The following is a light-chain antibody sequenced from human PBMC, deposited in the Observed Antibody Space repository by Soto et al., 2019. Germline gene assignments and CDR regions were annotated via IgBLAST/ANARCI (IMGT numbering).Light chain of an antibody. CDR3: SSYTSSSTPYVV. V-gene: IGLV2-14*01. Sequence: QSVLTQPASVSGSPGQSITISCTGTSSDVGGYNYVSWYQQHPGKAPKLMIYDVSNRPSGVSNRFSGSKSGTTASLAISGLQAEDEADYYCSSYTSSSTPYVVFGGGTKVTVL. CDR2: DVS. CDR1: SSDVGGYNY. J-gene: IGLJ2*01.